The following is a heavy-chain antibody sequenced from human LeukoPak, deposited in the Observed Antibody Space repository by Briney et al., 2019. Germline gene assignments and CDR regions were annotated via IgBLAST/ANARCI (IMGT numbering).Heavy chain of an antibody. CDR3: ARVTYYYDSSGYYENLNQFDY. D-gene: IGHD3-22*01. J-gene: IGHJ4*02. CDR1: GFTFSDYY. CDR2: ISSSSSTI. Sequence: GGSLRLSCAASGFTFSDYYMSWIRQAPGKGLEWVSYISSSSSTIYYADSVKGRFTISRDNAKNSLYLQMNSLRAEDTAVYYCARVTYYYDSSGYYENLNQFDYWGQGTLVTVSS. V-gene: IGHV3-11*01.